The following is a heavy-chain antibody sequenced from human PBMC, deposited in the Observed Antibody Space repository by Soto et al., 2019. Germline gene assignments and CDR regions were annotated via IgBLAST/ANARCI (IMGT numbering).Heavy chain of an antibody. J-gene: IGHJ3*02. CDR2: VTADGGT. D-gene: IGHD2-15*01. V-gene: IGHV3-23*01. CDR3: APHVSCSGGSCQYDAFAI. CDR1: GFTVSSHA. Sequence: EVQVLESGGGLVQPGGSLRLSCEGSGFTVSSHAMTWIRQAPGKGPEWVSTVTADGGTYYTDSVKGRFAMSRDTSENTLYLQMNSRGAEATAAYYCAPHVSCSGGSCQYDAFAIRGQGTMVTVSS.